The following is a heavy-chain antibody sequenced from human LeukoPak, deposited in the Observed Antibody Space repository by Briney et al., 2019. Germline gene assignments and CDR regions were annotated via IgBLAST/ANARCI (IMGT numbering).Heavy chain of an antibody. D-gene: IGHD5-18*01. CDR2: TSYDGSNE. CDR3: AKQGRRGYSYARSYYFDY. Sequence: GGSLRLSCAASGFTFSSYGMHWVRQAPGKGLEWVAVTSYDGSNEYYADSVKGRFTISRDTSKNTLYLQMNSLRVEDTAVYYCAKQGRRGYSYARSYYFDYWGQETLVTVSS. V-gene: IGHV3-30*18. J-gene: IGHJ4*02. CDR1: GFTFSSYG.